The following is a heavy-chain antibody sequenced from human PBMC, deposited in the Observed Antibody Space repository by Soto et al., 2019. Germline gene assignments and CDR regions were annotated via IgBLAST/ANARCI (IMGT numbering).Heavy chain of an antibody. D-gene: IGHD2-2*01. CDR1: GGSFSGYY. CDR3: ARGSVVVVPAAMVGWFDP. V-gene: IGHV4-34*01. CDR2: INHSGST. Sequence: QVQLQQWGAGLLKPSETLSLTCAVYGGSFSGYYWSWIRQPPGKGLEWIGEINHSGSTHYNPSLKRRVTISVDTSKNQFSLKLSSVTAADTAVYYCARGSVVVVPAAMVGWFDPWGQGTLVTVSS. J-gene: IGHJ5*02.